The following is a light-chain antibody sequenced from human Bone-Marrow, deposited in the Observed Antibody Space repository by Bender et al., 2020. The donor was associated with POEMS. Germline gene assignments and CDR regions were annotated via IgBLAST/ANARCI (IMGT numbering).Light chain of an antibody. V-gene: IGLV1-40*01. Sequence: QSVLTQPPSVSGAPGQRVSISCTGSSSNIGAGYDVHWYQQLPGTAPKLLIFGNINRPSGVPDRFSASKSGTSASLAITGLQAEDEADYHCQSHDNSLSTPVVFGGGTKLTVL. J-gene: IGLJ2*01. CDR1: SSNIGAGYD. CDR3: QSHDNSLSTPVV. CDR2: GNI.